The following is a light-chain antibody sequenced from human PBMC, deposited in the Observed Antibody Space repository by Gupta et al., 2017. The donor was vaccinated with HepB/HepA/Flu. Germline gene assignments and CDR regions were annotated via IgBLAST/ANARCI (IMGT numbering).Light chain of an antibody. CDR2: EVT. CDR3: CSYAGNTSARV. CDR1: SSDVGSYNL. V-gene: IGLV2-23*02. J-gene: IGLJ1*01. Sequence: QSALTQPASVSGSPGQSITISCTGTSSDVGSYNLVSWYQQHPGKAPKFMIYEVTKRPSGVSDRFSGAKSGNTASLTISGLQAEDEADYYCCSYAGNTSARVFGTGTKVTVL.